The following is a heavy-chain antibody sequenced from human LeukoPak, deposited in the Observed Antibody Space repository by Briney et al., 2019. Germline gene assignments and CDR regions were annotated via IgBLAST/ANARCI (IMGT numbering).Heavy chain of an antibody. V-gene: IGHV4-4*09. D-gene: IGHD6-13*01. CDR3: ARLGYSSSRYVDY. J-gene: IGHJ4*02. CDR2: IYTSGST. Sequence: TSETLSLTCTVSGGSISSYSWSWIRQPPGKGLEWIGHIYTSGSTNYNPSLKSRVTISVDTSKNQFSLKLSSVTAADTAVYYCARLGYSSSRYVDYWGQGTLVTVSS. CDR1: GGSISSYS.